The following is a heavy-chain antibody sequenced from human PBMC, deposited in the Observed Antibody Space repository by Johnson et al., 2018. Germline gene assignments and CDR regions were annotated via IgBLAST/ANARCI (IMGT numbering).Heavy chain of an antibody. J-gene: IGHJ6*03. CDR1: GFTFSSFW. V-gene: IGHV3-7*01. D-gene: IGHD4-17*01. CDR3: ARETTVTTDDPYYVAV. CDR2: IKQDGSEK. Sequence: VQLVQSGGGLVQPGGSLRLSCAASGFTFSSFWMSWVRQAPGKGLEWVANIKQDGSEKYYVDSVKGRFTISRDNAKNSLYLQMNSRRAEDTAVYYCARETTVTTDDPYYVAVWGKGATVTVSS.